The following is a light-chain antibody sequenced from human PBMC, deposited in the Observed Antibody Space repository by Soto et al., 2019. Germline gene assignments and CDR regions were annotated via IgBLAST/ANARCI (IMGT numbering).Light chain of an antibody. CDR1: SSDVGSYNL. Sequence: QSALTQPASVSGSPGQSITISCTGTSSDVGSYNLVSWYQQHPGKDPKLMIYEGSKRPSGVSNRFSGSKSGNTASLTISGLQDEEEADYYCCSYAGSSTSVVFGGGTKLTVL. CDR2: EGS. V-gene: IGLV2-23*01. CDR3: CSYAGSSTSVV. J-gene: IGLJ2*01.